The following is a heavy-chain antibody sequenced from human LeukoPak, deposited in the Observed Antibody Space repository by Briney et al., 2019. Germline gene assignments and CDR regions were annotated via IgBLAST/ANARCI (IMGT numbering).Heavy chain of an antibody. Sequence: PGGSLRLSCVAAGFTFSSYSMKWVRQAPGKGLEWVSYISSSSSTIYYADSVKGRFTISRDNAKNSLYLQMNSLRAEDTAMYYCATEGGSFSFAAHWGQGTQVTVSS. CDR2: ISSSSSTI. J-gene: IGHJ4*02. D-gene: IGHD1-26*01. CDR1: GFTFSSYS. V-gene: IGHV3-48*01. CDR3: ATEGGSFSFAAH.